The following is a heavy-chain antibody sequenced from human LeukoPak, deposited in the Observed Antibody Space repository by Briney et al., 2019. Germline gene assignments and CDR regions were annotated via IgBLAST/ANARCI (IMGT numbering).Heavy chain of an antibody. D-gene: IGHD4-17*01. CDR1: GFTFSSYA. CDR2: ISCWGGST. CDR3: AKDRDYGDYYYYGMDV. J-gene: IGHJ6*04. V-gene: IGHV3-23*01. Sequence: PGGSLRLSCAASGFTFSSYAMSWVRQAPGKGLEWVSDISCWGGSTYYADSVKRRFTISRDNSKNTLYLQMNSLRAEDTAVYYCAKDRDYGDYYYYGMDVWGKGTTVTVSS.